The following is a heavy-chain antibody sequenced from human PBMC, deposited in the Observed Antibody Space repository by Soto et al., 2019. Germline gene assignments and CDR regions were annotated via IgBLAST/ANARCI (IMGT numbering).Heavy chain of an antibody. V-gene: IGHV4-59*01. J-gene: IGHJ6*02. CDR2: IFYSGST. Sequence: PSETLSLTCTVSGGSINAFFWSWVRQPPGKGLESIGYIFYSGSTNYNPSLKSRVTISPDTSKTQFSLNLTSVTAADTAVYYCATQTGLYYYGLDVWGQGTMVTVSS. CDR3: ATQTGLYYYGLDV. CDR1: GGSINAFF.